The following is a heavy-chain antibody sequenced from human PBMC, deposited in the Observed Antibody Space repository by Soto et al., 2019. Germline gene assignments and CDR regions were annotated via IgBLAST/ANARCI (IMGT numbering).Heavy chain of an antibody. V-gene: IGHV3-23*01. Sequence: LRLSCAASGFTFSIYAMTWVRQSPGKGLEWVSSMSRTGDNTYYADSVKCRFTISRDNSKNTLYLQMNSLRAEDTAIYYCAKDQSNSNPLYYFDFWGPGTLVTVSS. CDR1: GFTFSIYA. CDR3: AKDQSNSNPLYYFDF. J-gene: IGHJ4*02. CDR2: MSRTGDNT. D-gene: IGHD3-22*01.